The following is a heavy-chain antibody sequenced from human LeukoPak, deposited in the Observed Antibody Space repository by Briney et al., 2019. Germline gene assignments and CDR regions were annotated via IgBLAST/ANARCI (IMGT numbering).Heavy chain of an antibody. J-gene: IGHJ4*02. CDR2: INHSGST. Sequence: KTSETLSLTCAIYGGSFSYYYWSWIRQPPEKGLEWIGEINHSGSTNYNPSLKSRVTISVDTSKNQFSLKLTSVTAADTAVYYCARGGFDCGDDCYVDNWGQGTLVTVSS. CDR3: ARGGFDCGDDCYVDN. D-gene: IGHD2-21*02. V-gene: IGHV4-34*01. CDR1: GGSFSYYY.